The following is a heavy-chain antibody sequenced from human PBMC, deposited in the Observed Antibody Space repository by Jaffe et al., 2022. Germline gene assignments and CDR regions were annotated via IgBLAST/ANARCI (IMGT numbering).Heavy chain of an antibody. J-gene: IGHJ5*02. CDR3: ARHVGGGDILTGYSPNWFDP. Sequence: QLQLQESGPGLVKPSETLSLTCTVSGGSISSSSYYWGWIRQPPGKGLEWIGSIYYSGSTYYNPSLKSRVTISVDTSKNQFSLKLSSVTAADTAVYYCARHVGGGDILTGYSPNWFDPWGQGTLVTVSS. V-gene: IGHV4-39*01. CDR2: IYYSGST. D-gene: IGHD3-9*01. CDR1: GGSISSSSYY.